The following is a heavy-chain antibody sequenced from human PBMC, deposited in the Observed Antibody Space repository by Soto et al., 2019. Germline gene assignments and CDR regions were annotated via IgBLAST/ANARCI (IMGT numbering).Heavy chain of an antibody. V-gene: IGHV6-1*01. CDR2: TYYRSKWYN. J-gene: IGHJ4*02. CDR1: GDSVSSNSAA. Sequence: QSQTLSLTCAISGDSVSSNSAAWNWIRQSPSRGLEWLGRTYYRSKWYNDYAVSVKSRITINPDTSKNQFSLQLNSVTPEDTAVYYCAREGYCSGGSCYSFDYWGQGTLVTVSS. D-gene: IGHD2-15*01. CDR3: AREGYCSGGSCYSFDY.